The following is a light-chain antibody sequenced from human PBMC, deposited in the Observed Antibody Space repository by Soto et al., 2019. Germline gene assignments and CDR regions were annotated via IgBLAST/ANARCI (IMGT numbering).Light chain of an antibody. CDR2: DAS. V-gene: IGKV3-15*01. CDR3: QRYNRWPLS. Sequence: EIVMTQSPASLSVSPLEIAALSFMASQGIGSTLAWYQQKPGQTPKLLIYDASTRATGVPARFSGGGSGTEFTLTINSLQSEDFAVYYCQRYNRWPLSFGGGTKVDIK. CDR1: QGIGST. J-gene: IGKJ4*01.